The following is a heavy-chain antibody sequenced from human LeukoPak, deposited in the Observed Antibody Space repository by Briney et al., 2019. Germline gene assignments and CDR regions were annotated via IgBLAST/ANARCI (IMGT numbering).Heavy chain of an antibody. CDR2: IKQDGSEK. CDR1: GFTFSSYW. CDR3: AREGPSYYYYMDV. J-gene: IGHJ6*03. V-gene: IGHV3-7*01. Sequence: GGSLRLSCAASGFTFSSYWMSWVRQAPGKGLEWVANIKQDGSEKYYVDSVKGRFTISRDNAKNSLYLQMNSLRAEDTAVYYCAREGPSYYYYMDVWGKGTTVTISS.